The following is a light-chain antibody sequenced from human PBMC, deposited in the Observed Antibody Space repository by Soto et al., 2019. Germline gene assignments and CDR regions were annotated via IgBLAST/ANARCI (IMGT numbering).Light chain of an antibody. CDR1: QSVSSN. CDR3: QQYNNWPLYT. CDR2: GSS. V-gene: IGKV3-15*01. J-gene: IGKJ2*01. Sequence: EIVMTQSPATLSVSPGERATLSCRASQSVSSNLAWYQQKPGQAPRLLIYGSSTRAIGIPARFSGSGSGTEFTLPISSLQSXDSAVYYCQQYNNWPLYTFGPGNKLEIK.